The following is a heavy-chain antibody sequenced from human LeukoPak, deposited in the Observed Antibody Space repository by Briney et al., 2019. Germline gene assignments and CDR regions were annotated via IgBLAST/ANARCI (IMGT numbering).Heavy chain of an antibody. V-gene: IGHV4-39*02. D-gene: IGHD1-7*01. J-gene: IGHJ5*02. CDR2: IYYSGST. CDR1: GGSISSCSYY. Sequence: SETLSLTCPVSGGSISSCSYYWGWIRQPPGEGLEWIGSIYYSGSTYYNPSLKSRVTISVDTSKNHCFLKLSAVTSADTAVYYCAVNWNYVDNWFDPWGQGTLVTASS. CDR3: AVNWNYVDNWFDP.